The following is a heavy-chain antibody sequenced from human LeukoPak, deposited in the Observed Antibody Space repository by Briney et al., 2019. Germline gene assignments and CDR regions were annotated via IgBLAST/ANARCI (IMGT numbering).Heavy chain of an antibody. CDR3: ARDWCTGGRNTFDP. Sequence: AGGSLRLSCEGSGFSFSSYWMTWVRQLPGKGSEWVANIRQDESERYFADSVKGRFTISRDNAKKSVYLHMSSLRAEDTALYYCARDWCTGGRNTFDPWGQGTLVTVSS. V-gene: IGHV3-7*01. D-gene: IGHD2-8*02. J-gene: IGHJ5*02. CDR1: GFSFSSYW. CDR2: IRQDESER.